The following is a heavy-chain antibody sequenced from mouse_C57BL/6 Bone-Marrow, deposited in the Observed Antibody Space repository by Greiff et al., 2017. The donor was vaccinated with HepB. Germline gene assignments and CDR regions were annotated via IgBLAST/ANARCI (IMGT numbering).Heavy chain of an antibody. CDR3: TKDSNYSYYYAMDY. Sequence: VQLQQSGAELVRPGASVKLSCTASGFNIKDDYMHWVKQRPEQGLEWIGWIDPENGDTEYASKFHGKATITAYTSSNTAYLQLSSLTSEDTAVYYCTKDSNYSYYYAMDYWGQGTSVTVSS. J-gene: IGHJ4*01. CDR1: GFNIKDDY. CDR2: IDPENGDT. V-gene: IGHV14-4*01. D-gene: IGHD2-5*01.